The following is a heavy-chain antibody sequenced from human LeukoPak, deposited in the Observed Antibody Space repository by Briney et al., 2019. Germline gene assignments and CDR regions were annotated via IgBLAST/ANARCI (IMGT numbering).Heavy chain of an antibody. J-gene: IGHJ4*02. D-gene: IGHD5-18*01. CDR2: IYYSGST. V-gene: IGHV4-59*01. CDR3: ARDHGGYSYFDY. Sequence: SETLSLTCTVSGGSISSYYWSWIRQPPGKGLEWIGYIYYSGSTNYNPSLKNRVTISVDTSKNQFSLKLSSVTAADTAVYYCARDHGGYSYFDYWGQGTLVTVSS. CDR1: GGSISSYY.